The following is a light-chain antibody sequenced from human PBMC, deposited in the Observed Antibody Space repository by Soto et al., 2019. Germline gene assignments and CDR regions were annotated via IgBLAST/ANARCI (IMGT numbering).Light chain of an antibody. CDR3: QQFNKWPYT. CDR1: QPVSSN. V-gene: IGKV3-15*01. Sequence: EIMMTQSPATLSVSPGEIVTLSCRASQPVSSNFAWYRQKPGQAPTLLIYGASTRATGVPARFSGSGSGTEFPLTISSLQSEYFAFYYCQQFNKWPYTFGQGTKLEIK. CDR2: GAS. J-gene: IGKJ2*01.